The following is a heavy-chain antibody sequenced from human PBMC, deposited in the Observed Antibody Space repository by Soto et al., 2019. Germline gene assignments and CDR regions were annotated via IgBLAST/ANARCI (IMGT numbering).Heavy chain of an antibody. D-gene: IGHD5-18*01. CDR3: AREGLTAMYRKYYYYYMDV. J-gene: IGHJ6*03. CDR2: INPSGGST. V-gene: IGHV1-46*03. Sequence: GASVKVSCKASGYTFTSYYMHWVRQAPGQGLEWMGIINPSGGSTSYAQKFQGRVTMTRDTSTSTVYMELSSLRSEDTAVYYCAREGLTAMYRKYYYYYMDVWGKGTTVTVSS. CDR1: GYTFTSYY.